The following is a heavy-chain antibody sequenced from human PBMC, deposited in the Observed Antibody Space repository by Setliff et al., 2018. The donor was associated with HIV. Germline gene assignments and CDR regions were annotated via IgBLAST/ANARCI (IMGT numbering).Heavy chain of an antibody. CDR1: GFSISSGYY. Sequence: SETLSLTCAVSGFSISSGYYWGWIRQPPGKGLEWIGYFSFSADNKYNPSLQSRVTISGDTSKNQFSLTLNSLTAADTALYYCARAFRPNDAFDTWGQGTMVTVSS. V-gene: IGHV4-38-2*01. CDR3: ARAFRPNDAFDT. J-gene: IGHJ3*02. CDR2: FSFSADN.